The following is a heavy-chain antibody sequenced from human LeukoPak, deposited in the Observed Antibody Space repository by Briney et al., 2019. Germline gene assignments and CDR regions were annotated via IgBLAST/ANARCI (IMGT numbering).Heavy chain of an antibody. V-gene: IGHV3-23*01. CDR3: AKDLVSGVLLWFGELFHY. CDR1: GFTFSSYA. D-gene: IGHD3-10*01. Sequence: GGSLRLSCAASGFTFSSYAMSWVRQAPGKGLEWVSAISGSGGSTYYADSVKGRFTISRDNSKNTLYLQMNSLRAEDTAVYYCAKDLVSGVLLWFGELFHYWGQGTLVTVSS. J-gene: IGHJ4*02. CDR2: ISGSGGST.